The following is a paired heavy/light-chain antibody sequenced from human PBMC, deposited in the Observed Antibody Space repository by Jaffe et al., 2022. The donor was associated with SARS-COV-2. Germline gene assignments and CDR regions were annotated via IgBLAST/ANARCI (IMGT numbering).Heavy chain of an antibody. Sequence: QVQLVQSGAEVKKPGASVKISCKASGYTFSGYIIHWVRQAPGQRLEWMGLIDTGNGYTKYSQNFQGRVTITRDTSASTAYMELSGLTSEDTAVYYCAREGPRGYGYGSFDHWGQGTLVTVSS. CDR1: GYTFSGYI. J-gene: IGHJ4*02. D-gene: IGHD5-18*01. CDR3: AREGPRGYGYGSFDH. CDR2: IDTGNGYT. V-gene: IGHV1-3*04.
Light chain of an antibody. CDR2: RNN. J-gene: IGLJ2*01. V-gene: IGLV10-54*01. CDR1: SNNVGNQG. Sequence: QAGLTQPPSVSKGLRQTATLTCTGNSNNVGNQGAAWLQQHQGHPPKLLSYRNNDRPSGISERLSASRSGNTASLTITGLQPEDEADYYCSAWDSSLSAWVFGGGTKVTVL. CDR3: SAWDSSLSAWV.